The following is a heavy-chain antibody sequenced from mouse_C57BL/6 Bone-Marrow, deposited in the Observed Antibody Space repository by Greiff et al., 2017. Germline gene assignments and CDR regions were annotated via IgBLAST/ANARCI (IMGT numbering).Heavy chain of an antibody. Sequence: EVKLMESGEGLVKPGGSLTLSCAASGFTFSSYAMSWVRQTPEKRLEWVAYISSGGDYIYYADTVKGRFTISRDNARNTLYLQMSSLKSEDTAVYYCTTYDYTYFDYWGQGTTLTVSS. V-gene: IGHV5-9-1*02. CDR2: ISSGGDYI. D-gene: IGHD2-4*01. CDR1: GFTFSSYA. J-gene: IGHJ2*01. CDR3: TTYDYTYFDY.